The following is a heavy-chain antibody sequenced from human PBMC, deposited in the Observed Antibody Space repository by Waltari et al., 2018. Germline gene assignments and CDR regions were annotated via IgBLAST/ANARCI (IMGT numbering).Heavy chain of an antibody. V-gene: IGHV4-31*03. CDR3: ARDINGYDSGAFDI. D-gene: IGHD5-12*01. CDR1: GGSISSGGYY. Sequence: QVQLQESGPGLVKPSQTLSLTCTVSGGSISSGGYYWSWIRQHPGKGLEWIGYIYYSGSTYYNPSLKSRVTISVDTSKNQFSLKLSSVTAADTAVYYCARDINGYDSGAFDIWGHGTMVTVSS. J-gene: IGHJ3*02. CDR2: IYYSGST.